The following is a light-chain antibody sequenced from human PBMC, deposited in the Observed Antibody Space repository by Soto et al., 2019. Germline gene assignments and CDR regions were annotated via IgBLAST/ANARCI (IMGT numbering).Light chain of an antibody. J-gene: IGLJ3*02. Sequence: QSVLTQPPSVSGAPGQRVTIPCTGSSSNIGAGYDVHWFQQFPGTAPKLLIYSDTNRPSGVPDRFSGSRSGASASLAISGLQPEDEADYYCQSSDSNLSGVQFGGGTKLTVL. CDR1: SSNIGAGYD. CDR3: QSSDSNLSGVQ. CDR2: SDT. V-gene: IGLV1-40*01.